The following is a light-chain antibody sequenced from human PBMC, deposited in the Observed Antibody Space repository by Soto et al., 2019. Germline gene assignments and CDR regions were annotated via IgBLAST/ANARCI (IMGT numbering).Light chain of an antibody. Sequence: QSALTQPPSASGSPGQSVTISCTGTSGDIGGYDYVSWYQQHPGKAPKLMIYEVTKRPLGVPDRFSGSKSGNTASLTVSGLQAEDEADYYSSSYAGSNNPYVFGNGTKVTVL. CDR1: SGDIGGYDY. CDR3: SSYAGSNNPYV. J-gene: IGLJ1*01. CDR2: EVT. V-gene: IGLV2-8*01.